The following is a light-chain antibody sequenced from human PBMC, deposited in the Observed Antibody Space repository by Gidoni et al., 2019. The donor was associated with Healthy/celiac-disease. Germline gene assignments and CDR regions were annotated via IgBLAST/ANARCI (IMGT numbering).Light chain of an antibody. J-gene: IGLJ2*01. CDR2: QDS. CDR3: QAWDSSTVV. CDR1: KLGDTY. V-gene: IGLV3-1*01. Sequence: SYELTQPPSVSVSPGQTASITCSGDKLGDTYACWYPKKPGQSPVLVIYQDSKRPSGIPERFSGSNSGNTATLTISGTQAMDEADYYCQAWDSSTVVFGGGTKLTVL.